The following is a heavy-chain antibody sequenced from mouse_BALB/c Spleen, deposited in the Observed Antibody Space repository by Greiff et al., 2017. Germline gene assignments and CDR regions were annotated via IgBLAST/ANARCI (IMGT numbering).Heavy chain of an antibody. Sequence: VQLQQSGPSLVQPSQSLSITCTVSGFSLTSYGVHWVRQSPGKGLEWLGVIWRGGSTDYNAAFMSRLSITKDNSKSQVFFKMNSLQADDTAIYYCAKKEDYDGYYYAMDYWGQGTSVTVSS. V-gene: IGHV2-5-1*01. CDR2: IWRGGST. D-gene: IGHD2-4*01. CDR3: AKKEDYDGYYYAMDY. J-gene: IGHJ4*01. CDR1: GFSLTSYG.